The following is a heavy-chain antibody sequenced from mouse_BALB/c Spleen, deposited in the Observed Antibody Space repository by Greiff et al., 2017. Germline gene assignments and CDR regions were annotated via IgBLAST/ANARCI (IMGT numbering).Heavy chain of an antibody. V-gene: IGHV5-6-3*01. J-gene: IGHJ3*01. CDR1: GFTFSSYG. CDR3: ARSYGNWFAY. Sequence: EVQRVESGGDLVKPGGSLKLSCAASGFTFSSYGMSWVRQTPDKRLELVATINSNGGSTYYPDSVKGRFTISRDNAKNTLYLQMSSLKSEDTAMYYCARSYGNWFAYWGQGTLVTVSA. D-gene: IGHD2-1*01. CDR2: INSNGGST.